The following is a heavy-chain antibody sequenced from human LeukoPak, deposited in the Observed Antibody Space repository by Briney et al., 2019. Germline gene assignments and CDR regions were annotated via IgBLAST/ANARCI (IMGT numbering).Heavy chain of an antibody. CDR3: ARVHDSDYKIYNWFDP. CDR2: IYYSGST. Sequence: SETLSLTCTVSGGSISSGGYYWGWIRQPPGKGLEWIGNIYYSGSTYYNPSLKGRVTISVDTSKNQFSLKLSSVTAADTAVYYCARVHDSDYKIYNWFDPWGQGTLVTVSS. D-gene: IGHD4-11*01. J-gene: IGHJ5*02. V-gene: IGHV4-39*07. CDR1: GGSISSGGYY.